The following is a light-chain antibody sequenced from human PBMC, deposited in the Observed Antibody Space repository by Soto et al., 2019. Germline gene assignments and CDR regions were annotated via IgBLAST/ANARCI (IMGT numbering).Light chain of an antibody. CDR3: CSYAGTYSWV. V-gene: IGLV2-11*01. Sequence: ALTQPRSVSGSPGQSVTISCTGTSSDVGAYNFVSWYQHHPGKAPKLIIYDVTERPSGVPDRFSGSKSGNSASLTISGLQTEDEADYYCCSYAGTYSWVFGGGTQLTVL. CDR1: SSDVGAYNF. J-gene: IGLJ7*01. CDR2: DVT.